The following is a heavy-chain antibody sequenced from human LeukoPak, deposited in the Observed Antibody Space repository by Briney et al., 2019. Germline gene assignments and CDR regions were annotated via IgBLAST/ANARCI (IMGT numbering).Heavy chain of an antibody. CDR2: ISGYNGNT. CDR1: GYTLTSYV. CDR3: ARDAREVLFWFGEFFP. D-gene: IGHD3-10*01. J-gene: IGHJ5*02. Sequence: ASVKVSCKPSGYTLTSYVISWVRQAPGQGLEWMGWISGYNGNTNYAQKLQGRVTMTTDTSTSTAYMELRSPRSDDTAVYYCARDAREVLFWFGEFFPWGQGTLVTVSS. V-gene: IGHV1-18*01.